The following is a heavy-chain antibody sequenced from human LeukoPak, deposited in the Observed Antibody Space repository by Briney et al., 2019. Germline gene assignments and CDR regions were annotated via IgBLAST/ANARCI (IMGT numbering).Heavy chain of an antibody. V-gene: IGHV3-9*03. D-gene: IGHD2-2*01. Sequence: GRSLRLSCAASGFTFDDYAMHWVRQAPGKGLEWVSGISWNSGSIGYADSVKGRFTISRDNAKNSLYLQMNSLRAEDMALYYCAKGYCSSTSCYSDYWGQGTLVTVSS. CDR1: GFTFDDYA. J-gene: IGHJ4*02. CDR2: ISWNSGSI. CDR3: AKGYCSSTSCYSDY.